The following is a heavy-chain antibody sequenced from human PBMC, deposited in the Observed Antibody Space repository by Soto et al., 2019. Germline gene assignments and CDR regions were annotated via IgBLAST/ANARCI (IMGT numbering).Heavy chain of an antibody. CDR2: IYPGDSDT. CDR3: ASSRYCSGGSCYGILSDYYYYGMDV. D-gene: IGHD2-15*01. CDR1: GYSFTSYW. V-gene: IGHV5-51*01. J-gene: IGHJ6*02. Sequence: GESLKISCKGSGYSFTSYWIGWVRQMPGKGLEWMGIIYPGDSDTRYSPSFQGQVTISADKSISTAYLQWSSLKASDTAMYYCASSRYCSGGSCYGILSDYYYYGMDVWGQGTTVTVSS.